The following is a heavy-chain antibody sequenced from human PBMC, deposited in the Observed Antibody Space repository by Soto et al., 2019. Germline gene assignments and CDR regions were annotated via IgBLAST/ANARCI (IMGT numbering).Heavy chain of an antibody. Sequence: PGGSLRLSCAASGFTFSSYGMHWVRQAPGKGLEWVAVISYDGSNKYYADSVKGRFTISRDNSKNTLYLQMNSLRAEDTAVYYCAKDGSDYYDSSGYSLDYWGQGTLVTV. CDR2: ISYDGSNK. J-gene: IGHJ4*02. CDR3: AKDGSDYYDSSGYSLDY. CDR1: GFTFSSYG. D-gene: IGHD3-22*01. V-gene: IGHV3-30*18.